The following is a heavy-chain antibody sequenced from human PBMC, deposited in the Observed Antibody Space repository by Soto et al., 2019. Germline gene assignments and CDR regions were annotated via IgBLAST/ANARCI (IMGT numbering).Heavy chain of an antibody. CDR1: GGSISPYY. D-gene: IGHD6-13*01. V-gene: IGHV4-59*01. CDR2: VYYSGNT. J-gene: IGHJ6*03. Sequence: SETLSLTCTVSGGSISPYYWSWVRQPPGKGLEWIGYVYYSGNTNYNPSLESRVTISVDTSRNRFSLNLTSATAADTAVYYCARKGAAASYAHYYMDVWGRGTAVTV. CDR3: ARKGAAASYAHYYMDV.